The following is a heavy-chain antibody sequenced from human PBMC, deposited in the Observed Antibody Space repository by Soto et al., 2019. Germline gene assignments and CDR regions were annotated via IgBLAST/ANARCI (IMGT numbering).Heavy chain of an antibody. CDR2: INAGNGNT. D-gene: IGHD2-2*01. J-gene: IGHJ6*02. V-gene: IGHV1-3*01. Sequence: ASVKVSCKASGYTFTSCAMHWVRQAPGQRLEWMGWINAGNGNTKYSQKFQGRVTITRDTSSSTAYMELSSLRSEDTAVYYCARVGTSSLRYGMDVWGQGTTVTVSS. CDR1: GYTFTSCA. CDR3: ARVGTSSLRYGMDV.